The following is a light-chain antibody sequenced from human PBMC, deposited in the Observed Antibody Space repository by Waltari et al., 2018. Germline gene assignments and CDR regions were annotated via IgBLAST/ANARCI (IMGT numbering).Light chain of an antibody. CDR2: EGS. Sequence: QSALTQPASVSGSPGQSLTISCTGTSRDVGKYNLVSWYQQHPGQAPKLMIYEGSQRPSGVSDRFSGSKSGNTASLTISGLQAEDEADYYCFSYAGRATGVFGGGTKLTVL. CDR1: SRDVGKYNL. CDR3: FSYAGRATGV. V-gene: IGLV2-23*01. J-gene: IGLJ2*01.